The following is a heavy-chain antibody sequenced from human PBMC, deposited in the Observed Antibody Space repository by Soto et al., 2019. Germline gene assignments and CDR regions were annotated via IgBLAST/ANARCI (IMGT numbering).Heavy chain of an antibody. J-gene: IGHJ4*02. CDR3: ATQTGIGDGYNY. CDR1: GYTFTSYD. Sequence: QVQLVQSGAEVKKPGASVKVSCKASGYTFTSYDINWVRQATGQGLEWMGWMNPNSGNTGYAQKFQCRVTMTRNTSISTADMELSSLRSEDTAVYYCATQTGIGDGYNYWGQGTLVTVSS. D-gene: IGHD5-12*01. V-gene: IGHV1-8*01. CDR2: MNPNSGNT.